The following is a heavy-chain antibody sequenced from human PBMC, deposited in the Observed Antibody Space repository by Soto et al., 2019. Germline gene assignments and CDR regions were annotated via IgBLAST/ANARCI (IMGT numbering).Heavy chain of an antibody. J-gene: IGHJ4*02. CDR2: ISGRGTNT. CDR1: GFTFSTYS. D-gene: IGHD2-2*01. CDR3: ARERYGSSSCPPCEHN. V-gene: IGHV3-23*01. Sequence: EVQLLESGGGLAQPGGSLRLSCAASGFTFSTYSMSWVRQAPGKGLEWVSAISGRGTNTYYANSVKGRFIISRDNSKNTMYLQMSSLRVDATAVYYCARERYGSSSCPPCEHNWGQGAQVTVSS.